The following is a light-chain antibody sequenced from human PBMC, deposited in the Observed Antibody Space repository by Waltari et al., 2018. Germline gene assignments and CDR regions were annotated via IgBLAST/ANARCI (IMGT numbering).Light chain of an antibody. Sequence: QSVLTQPPSVSAAPGQKATSSCSGGSSTVGSNYVSWYQQLPGTAPKLLIYASNKRPSGIPDRFSGSQSGTSATLGINGLQTGDEADYYCGTWDDSLSAEVFGTGTKVTVL. CDR1: SSTVGSNY. V-gene: IGLV1-51*01. J-gene: IGLJ1*01. CDR2: ASN. CDR3: GTWDDSLSAEV.